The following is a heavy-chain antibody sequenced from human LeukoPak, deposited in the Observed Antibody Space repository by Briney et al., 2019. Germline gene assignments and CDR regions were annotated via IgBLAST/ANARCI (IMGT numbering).Heavy chain of an antibody. Sequence: SETLSLTCAVSGGSFFGSHWNWIRQSPEKGLGWIGEINHSGRTNCNPSLKSRVTISVDTSKIQFFLKLTSVTAADTAVYYCARDPTTVVTLPYYFDFWGQGTLVTVSA. V-gene: IGHV4-34*01. CDR1: GGSFFGSH. D-gene: IGHD4-23*01. J-gene: IGHJ4*02. CDR3: ARDPTTVVTLPYYFDF. CDR2: INHSGRT.